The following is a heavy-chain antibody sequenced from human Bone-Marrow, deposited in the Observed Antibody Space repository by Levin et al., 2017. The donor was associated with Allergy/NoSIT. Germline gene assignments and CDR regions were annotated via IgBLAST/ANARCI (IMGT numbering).Heavy chain of an antibody. CDR3: ARDIGGYNSHYYYYYGMDG. CDR1: GGSISSGGYY. Sequence: SQTLSLTCTVSGGSISSGGYYWSWIRQHPGKGLEWIGYIYYSGSTYYNPSLKSRVTISVDTSKNQFSLKLSSVTAADTAVYYCARDIGGYNSHYYYYYGMDGWGQGTTVTVSS. V-gene: IGHV4-31*03. CDR2: IYYSGST. J-gene: IGHJ6*02. D-gene: IGHD5-24*01.